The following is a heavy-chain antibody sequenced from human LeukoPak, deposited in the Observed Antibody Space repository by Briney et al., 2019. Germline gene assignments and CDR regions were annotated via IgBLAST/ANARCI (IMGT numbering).Heavy chain of an antibody. CDR3: ARGMGYNYYYMDV. CDR2: ISAYNGNT. J-gene: IGHJ6*03. V-gene: IGHV1-18*01. Sequence: ASVKVSCKAYGYSFTNYVIISWVRQAPGQGLEWMGWISAYNGNTEYVQNLQGRVTMTTDTPTSTAYMELRSLRFDDTAVYYCARGMGYNYYYMDVWGKGTTVTVSS. CDR1: GYSFTNYV. D-gene: IGHD2-8*01.